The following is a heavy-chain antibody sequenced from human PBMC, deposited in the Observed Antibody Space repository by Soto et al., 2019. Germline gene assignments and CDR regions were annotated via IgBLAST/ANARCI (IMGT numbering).Heavy chain of an antibody. Sequence: QEQLVQSGAEVKKPGASVKVSCKASGYTFSGYYIHWLRQAPGQGLEWMGWINPNSGGTNYAQKFQGRVTVTRDTPTSTAYMELSRLTSDDTAVYYCARDLLLWFGEVDYWGQGTLVTVSS. CDR1: GYTFSGYY. V-gene: IGHV1-2*02. D-gene: IGHD3-10*01. CDR3: ARDLLLWFGEVDY. J-gene: IGHJ4*02. CDR2: INPNSGGT.